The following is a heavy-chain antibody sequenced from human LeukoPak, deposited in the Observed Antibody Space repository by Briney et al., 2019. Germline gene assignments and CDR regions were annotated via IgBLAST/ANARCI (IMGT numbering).Heavy chain of an antibody. CDR3: ARDLLPMTRAGVVND. D-gene: IGHD3-3*01. J-gene: IGHJ4*02. Sequence: SVKVSCKASGGSFSSYGISWVRQAPGQGLEWMGGVLPIFGITNYAQRFQGRVTITADESRSTAYMELSSLTSDDTAVYYCARDLLPMTRAGVVNDWGQGSLVIVSA. CDR1: GGSFSSYG. V-gene: IGHV1-69*13. CDR2: VLPIFGIT.